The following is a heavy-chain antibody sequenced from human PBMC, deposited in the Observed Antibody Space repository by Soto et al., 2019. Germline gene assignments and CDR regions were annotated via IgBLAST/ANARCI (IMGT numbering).Heavy chain of an antibody. CDR2: IIPIFGTA. CDR1: EGTFSSYD. D-gene: IGHD2-2*01. CDR3: ARASIVLVPAAKSYWYFDL. Sequence: SVQVSCKASEGTFSSYDISWVRQAPGQELEWTGGIIPIFGTANYAQKFQGRVTITADESTSTAYMELSSLRSEDTAVYYCARASIVLVPAAKSYWYFDLWGRGTLVTV. J-gene: IGHJ2*01. V-gene: IGHV1-69*13.